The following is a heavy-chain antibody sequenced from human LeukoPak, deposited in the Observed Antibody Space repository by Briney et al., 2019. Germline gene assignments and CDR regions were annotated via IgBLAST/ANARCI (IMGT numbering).Heavy chain of an antibody. J-gene: IGHJ4*02. CDR2: INPNSGGT. CDR1: GYTFTAYN. CDR3: ARPGYSGNYPIDY. V-gene: IGHV1-2*02. D-gene: IGHD1-26*01. Sequence: ASVKVSCKASGYTFTAYNIRWVRQAPGQGLEWMGWINPNSGGTKFAQKFQGRVTMTRDTSISTAYMELFSLTSDDTAVYYCARPGYSGNYPIDYWGQGTLVTVSS.